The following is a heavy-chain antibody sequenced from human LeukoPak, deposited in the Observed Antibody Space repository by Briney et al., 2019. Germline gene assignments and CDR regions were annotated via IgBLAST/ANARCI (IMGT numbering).Heavy chain of an antibody. D-gene: IGHD2-15*01. V-gene: IGHV4-34*01. J-gene: IGHJ5*02. CDR2: INHSGST. CDR1: GGSFSGYY. Sequence: PSETLSLTCAVYGGSFSGYYCSWIRQPPGKGLEWIGEINHSGSTNYNPSLKSRVTISVDTSKNQFSLKLSSVTAADTAVYYCARHRCSGGSCYPMNWFDPWGQGTLVTVSS. CDR3: ARHRCSGGSCYPMNWFDP.